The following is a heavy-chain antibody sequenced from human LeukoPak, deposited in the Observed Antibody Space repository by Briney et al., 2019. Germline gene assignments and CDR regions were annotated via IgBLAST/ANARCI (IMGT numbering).Heavy chain of an antibody. D-gene: IGHD6-13*01. V-gene: IGHV3-21*01. Sequence: PGGSLRLSCAASGFTFSSYSMNWVRQAPGKGLEWVSSISSSGSYIYYADSVKGRFTISRDNAKNSLYLQMNSLRAEDTAVYYCARGGIAAAATYFDYWGQGTLVTVSS. CDR2: ISSSGSYI. CDR1: GFTFSSYS. J-gene: IGHJ4*02. CDR3: ARGGIAAAATYFDY.